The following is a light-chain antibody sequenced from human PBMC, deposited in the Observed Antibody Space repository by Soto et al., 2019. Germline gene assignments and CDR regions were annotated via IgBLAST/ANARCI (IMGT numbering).Light chain of an antibody. Sequence: EIVLTQSPDTLYVSPGEGATLSWRASQSVSSSYLAWYQQKPGQAPRLLIYGASSRATGIPDRFSGSGSGTDFTLTISRLEPEDYAVYYCQQYGSSPLTFGGGTKVDI. CDR1: QSVSSSY. J-gene: IGKJ4*01. CDR3: QQYGSSPLT. CDR2: GAS. V-gene: IGKV3-20*01.